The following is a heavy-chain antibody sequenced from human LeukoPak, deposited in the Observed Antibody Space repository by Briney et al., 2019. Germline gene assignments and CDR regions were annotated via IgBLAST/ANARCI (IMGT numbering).Heavy chain of an antibody. V-gene: IGHV5-51*01. D-gene: IGHD3-10*01. CDR2: IYPGDSDT. Sequence: GESLQISCKGSGYNFTSYWIGWGRPLPGKGLEWMGIIYPGDSDTRASPSFQGQVTISADKSISTAYLQWSSLKASDTAMYFCARRAFASGDYFDYWGQGTLVTVSS. CDR1: GYNFTSYW. J-gene: IGHJ4*02. CDR3: ARRAFASGDYFDY.